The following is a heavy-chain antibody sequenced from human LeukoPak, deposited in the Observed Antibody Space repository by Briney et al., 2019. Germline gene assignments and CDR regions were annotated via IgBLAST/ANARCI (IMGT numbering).Heavy chain of an antibody. CDR1: GFTFSSYS. D-gene: IGHD6-19*01. V-gene: IGHV3-48*04. Sequence: PGGSLRLSCAASGFTFSSYSMNWVRQAPGKGLEWVSYISSSSSTIYYADSVKGRFTISRDNAKNSLYLQMNSLRAEDTAVYYCARYGGWYGRWFDHWGQGTLVTVSS. CDR2: ISSSSSTI. CDR3: ARYGGWYGRWFDH. J-gene: IGHJ5*02.